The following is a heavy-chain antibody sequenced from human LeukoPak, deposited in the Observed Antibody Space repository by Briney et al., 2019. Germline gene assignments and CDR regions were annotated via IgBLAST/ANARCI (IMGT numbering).Heavy chain of an antibody. V-gene: IGHV3-23*01. CDR3: ANDLPGKVWFDS. D-gene: IGHD1-14*01. Sequence: GGSLRLSCAASGFSFSSYSMTWARQAPGKGLEWVSSISRSGDSTYYADSVKGRFTISRDNAKNIVYLQMDSLRVEDTALYYCANDLPGKVWFDSWGQGTLVIVSS. CDR2: ISRSGDST. CDR1: GFSFSSYS. J-gene: IGHJ5*01.